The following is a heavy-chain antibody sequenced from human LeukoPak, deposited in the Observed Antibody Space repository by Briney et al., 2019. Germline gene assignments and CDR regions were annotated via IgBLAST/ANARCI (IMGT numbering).Heavy chain of an antibody. Sequence: RASETLSLTCAVLGGSVTGYYWSWNRLSPGKGLEWIGYSYYTGTIIYNPSLTSQVTLSIDTSKNQFSLNLRSVTAADTAVYYCARHDSIGYYQRGMDVWGQGTTVIVSS. J-gene: IGHJ6*02. CDR1: GGSVTGYY. V-gene: IGHV4-59*08. CDR2: SYYTGTI. CDR3: ARHDSIGYYQRGMDV. D-gene: IGHD2-15*01.